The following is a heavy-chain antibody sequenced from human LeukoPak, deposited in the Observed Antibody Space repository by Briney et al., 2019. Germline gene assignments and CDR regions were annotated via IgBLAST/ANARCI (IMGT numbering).Heavy chain of an antibody. J-gene: IGHJ4*02. CDR3: AKEYSLIEMATITFARTPPLG. Sequence: PGGSLRLSCAASGFTFSSYAMSWVRQAPGKGLEWVSAISGSGGSTYYADSVKGRFTISRDNSKNTLYLQMNSLRAEDTAVYYCAKEYSLIEMATITFARTPPLGWGQGTLVTVSS. CDR1: GFTFSSYA. D-gene: IGHD5-24*01. V-gene: IGHV3-23*01. CDR2: ISGSGGST.